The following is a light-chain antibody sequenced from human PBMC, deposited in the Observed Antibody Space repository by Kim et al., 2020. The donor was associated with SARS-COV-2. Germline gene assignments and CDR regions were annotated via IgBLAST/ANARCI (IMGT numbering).Light chain of an antibody. CDR1: QGWGNF. V-gene: IGKV3-11*01. CDR3: QQRANWIT. J-gene: IGKJ5*01. Sequence: SVSPGDRATLSCRACQGWGNFLARYQPKPGQAPRLLIYDAANRATGNPARFSGSGSGTDFALTISSLEPEDFAVYYCQQRANWITFGQGTRLEI. CDR2: DAA.